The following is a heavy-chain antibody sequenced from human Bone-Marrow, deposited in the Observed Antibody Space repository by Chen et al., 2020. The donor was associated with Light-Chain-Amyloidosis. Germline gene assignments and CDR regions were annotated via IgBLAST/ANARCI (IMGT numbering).Heavy chain of an antibody. CDR1: GASISSGPYY. D-gene: IGHD6-13*01. CDR3: ARSSSSWYEEYYYYYYYMDV. CDR2: ISTSGST. J-gene: IGHJ6*03. V-gene: IGHV4-61*02. Sequence: QVQLQESGPRLVKPSQTLSLTCTVSGASISSGPYYWSWIRQPAGEGLEWIGRISTSGSTNYNPSLKSRVTMSVDTSKNQFSLKLSSVTAADTAVYYCARSSSSWYEEYYYYYYYMDVWGKGTTVTVSS.